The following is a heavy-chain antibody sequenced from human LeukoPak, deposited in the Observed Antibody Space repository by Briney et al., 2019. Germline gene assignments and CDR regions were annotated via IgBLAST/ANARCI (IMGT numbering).Heavy chain of an antibody. CDR2: VNPSYGSA. J-gene: IGHJ6*04. D-gene: IGHD2-15*01. V-gene: IGHV1-46*01. CDR1: GYTFTNFY. Sequence: GASVKVSCKASGYTFTNFYMHWVRQAPGQGLEWMGIVNPSYGSASYAQKFQGRVTMTRDTSTSTVYMELGSLTSEDTAVYYCASATLRCSGGSCYEMDVWGKGTTVTVSS. CDR3: ASATLRCSGGSCYEMDV.